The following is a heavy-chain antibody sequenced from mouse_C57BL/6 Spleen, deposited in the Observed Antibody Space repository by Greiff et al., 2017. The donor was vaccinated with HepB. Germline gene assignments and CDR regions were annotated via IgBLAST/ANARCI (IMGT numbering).Heavy chain of an antibody. Sequence: VQLQQSGPELVKPGASVKISCKASGYAFSSSWMNWVKQRPGKGLEWIGRIYPGDGDTNYNGKFKGKATLTADKSSSTAYMQLSSLTSEDSAVYFCASGRDLLYAMDYWGQGTSVTVSS. CDR3: ASGRDLLYAMDY. D-gene: IGHD2-10*01. CDR1: GYAFSSSW. V-gene: IGHV1-82*01. J-gene: IGHJ4*01. CDR2: IYPGDGDT.